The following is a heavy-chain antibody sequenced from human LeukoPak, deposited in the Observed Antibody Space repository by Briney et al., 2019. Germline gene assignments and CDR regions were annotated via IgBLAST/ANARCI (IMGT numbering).Heavy chain of an antibody. D-gene: IGHD3-16*02. Sequence: ASVKVSCKASGYTFTSYYMHWVRQAPGQGLEWMGIINPSGGSTSYAQKFQGRVTMTRDMSTSTVYMELSSLRSEDTAVYYCARERKKDYVWGSYRSHFDYWGQGTLVTVSS. J-gene: IGHJ4*02. CDR3: ARERKKDYVWGSYRSHFDY. V-gene: IGHV1-46*01. CDR1: GYTFTSYY. CDR2: INPSGGST.